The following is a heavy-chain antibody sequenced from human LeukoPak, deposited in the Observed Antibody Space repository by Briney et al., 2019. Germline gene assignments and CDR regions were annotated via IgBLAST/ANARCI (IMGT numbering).Heavy chain of an antibody. D-gene: IGHD3-10*01. CDR1: GFTFSSYA. CDR3: ARRFSGSGSSGGIDY. Sequence: GRSLRLSCAASGFTFSSYAMHWVRQAPGKGLEWVAVISYDGSNKYYADSVKGRSTISRDNSKNTLYLQMNSLRAEDTAVYYCARRFSGSGSSGGIDYWGQGTLVTVSS. CDR2: ISYDGSNK. J-gene: IGHJ4*02. V-gene: IGHV3-30*04.